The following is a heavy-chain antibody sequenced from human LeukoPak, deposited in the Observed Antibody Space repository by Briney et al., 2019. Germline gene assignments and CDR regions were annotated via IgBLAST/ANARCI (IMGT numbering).Heavy chain of an antibody. CDR2: IFPSGGEI. V-gene: IGHV3-23*01. CDR1: GFTFSTFA. D-gene: IGHD2-2*01. CDR3: AKPVQGYCTSTSCPPFDY. Sequence: GGSLRLSCAASGFTFSTFAMIWVRQPPGKGLEWVSSIFPSGGEIHYADSVRGRFTISRDNSKNTLYVQMNSLRAADTAVYYCAKPVQGYCTSTSCPPFDYWGQGTLVTVSS. J-gene: IGHJ4*02.